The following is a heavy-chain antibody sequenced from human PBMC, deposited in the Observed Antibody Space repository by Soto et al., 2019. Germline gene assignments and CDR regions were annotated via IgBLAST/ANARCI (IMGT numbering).Heavy chain of an antibody. J-gene: IGHJ4*02. D-gene: IGHD3-10*01. V-gene: IGHV3-7*01. CDR1: GFTFNSYW. CDR3: AREMVRGDIITFLFDY. CDR2: IKQDGSEK. Sequence: PGGSLRLSCAASGFTFNSYWMSWVRQAPGKGLEWVANIKQDGSEKYYVDSVKGRFTISRDNAKNLLYLQMNSLRAEDTAVYYCAREMVRGDIITFLFDYWGQGTLVTVSS.